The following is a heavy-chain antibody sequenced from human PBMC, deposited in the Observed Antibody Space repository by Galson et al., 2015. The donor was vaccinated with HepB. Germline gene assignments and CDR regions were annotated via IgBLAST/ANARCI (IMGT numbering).Heavy chain of an antibody. D-gene: IGHD6-13*01. CDR3: AAGGEQQPLGMDV. J-gene: IGHJ6*02. V-gene: IGHV1-58*01. CDR1: GFTFTSSA. CDR2: IVVGSGNT. Sequence: SVKVSCKASGFTFTSSAVQWVRQARGQRLEWIGWIVVGSGNTNYAQKFQERVTITRDMSTSTAYMELSSLRSEDTAMYYCAAGGEQQPLGMDVWGQGTTVTVSS.